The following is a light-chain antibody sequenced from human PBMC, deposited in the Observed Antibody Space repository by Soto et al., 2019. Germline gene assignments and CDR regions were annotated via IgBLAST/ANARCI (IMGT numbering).Light chain of an antibody. CDR3: LQHNSYPYT. Sequence: DIQMTQSPFSLSASVGDRVTITCRASQGIRNYLGWFQQKPGEAPKRLIHATSSLEGGVPSRFSGSGSGTEFTLTISSLQPEDFATYYCLQHNSYPYTFGQGTKLEIK. CDR2: ATS. V-gene: IGKV1-17*01. J-gene: IGKJ2*01. CDR1: QGIRNY.